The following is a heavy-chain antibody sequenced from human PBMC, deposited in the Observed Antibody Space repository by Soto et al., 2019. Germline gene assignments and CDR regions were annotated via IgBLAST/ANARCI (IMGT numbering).Heavy chain of an antibody. Sequence: QVQLVESGGGVVQPGRSLRLSCAASGFTFSSYGMHWVRQAPGKGLEWVAGIWYDGSNKYYADSVKGRFTISRDNSKNTMYLEMNSLRGEDKAVYYCGRRGHLDYYGDYCDCWGQGTLVTVSS. CDR3: GRRGHLDYYGDYCDC. CDR1: GFTFSSYG. J-gene: IGHJ4*02. V-gene: IGHV3-33*08. D-gene: IGHD4-17*01. CDR2: IWYDGSNK.